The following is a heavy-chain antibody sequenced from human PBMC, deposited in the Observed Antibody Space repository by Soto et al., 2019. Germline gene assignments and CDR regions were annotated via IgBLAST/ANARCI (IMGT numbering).Heavy chain of an antibody. J-gene: IGHJ5*02. CDR1: GGTISGYY. Sequence: QVHLQESGPGLVKPSETLSLTCSVSGGTISGYYWTWIRQPAGKGLEWIGRIYSSGNTKYNPSLQSRVTRSLDTSNNQCALRLTSGTAADTAGYDCARGQRFADGVDPWGQGTLVTVAS. D-gene: IGHD3-3*01. V-gene: IGHV4-4*07. CDR2: IYSSGNT. CDR3: ARGQRFADGVDP.